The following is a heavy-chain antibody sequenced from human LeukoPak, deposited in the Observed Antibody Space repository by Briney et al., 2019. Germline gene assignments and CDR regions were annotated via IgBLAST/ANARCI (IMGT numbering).Heavy chain of an antibody. J-gene: IGHJ3*02. CDR3: ARVGYSSSWYAAPGAFDI. V-gene: IGHV4-59*01. Sequence: SETLSLTCTVSGGSISSYYWSWIRQPPGKGLEWIGYIYYSGSTNYNPSLKSRVTISVDTPKNQFSLKLSSVTAADTAVYYCARVGYSSSWYAAPGAFDIWGQGTMVTVSS. D-gene: IGHD6-13*01. CDR2: IYYSGST. CDR1: GGSISSYY.